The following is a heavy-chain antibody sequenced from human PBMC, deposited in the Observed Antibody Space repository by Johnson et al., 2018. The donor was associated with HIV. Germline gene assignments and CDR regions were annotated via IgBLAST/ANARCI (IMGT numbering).Heavy chain of an antibody. Sequence: VQLVESGGGVVQPGGSLRLSCAASGFTFSDYYMSWVRQAPGKGLEWVSVIYSGGSTYYADSVKGRFTISRDNSKNTLYLQMNSLRAEDTAVYYCVRPTTILTNDAFNIWGQGTMVTVSS. J-gene: IGHJ3*02. V-gene: IGHV3-66*01. CDR3: VRPTTILTNDAFNI. CDR2: IYSGGST. D-gene: IGHD3-9*01. CDR1: GFTFSDYY.